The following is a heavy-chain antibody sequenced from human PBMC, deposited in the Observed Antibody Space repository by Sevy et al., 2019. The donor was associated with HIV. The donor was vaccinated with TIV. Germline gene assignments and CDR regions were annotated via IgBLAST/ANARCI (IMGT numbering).Heavy chain of an antibody. CDR1: GFTFSSYS. J-gene: IGHJ4*02. Sequence: GGSLRLSYAASGFTFSSYSMNWVRQAPGKGLEWVSYISSSSSTIYYADSVKGRFTISRDNAKNSLYLQMNSLRDEDTAVYYCARDQWDMASYYFDYWGQGTLVTVSS. CDR2: ISSSSSTI. CDR3: ARDQWDMASYYFDY. D-gene: IGHD2-15*01. V-gene: IGHV3-48*02.